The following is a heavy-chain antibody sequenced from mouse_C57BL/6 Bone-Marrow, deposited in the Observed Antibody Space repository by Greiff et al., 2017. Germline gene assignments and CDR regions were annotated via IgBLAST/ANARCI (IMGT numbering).Heavy chain of an antibody. Sequence: VQLQQSGGGLVQPGESLKLSCESNEYEFPSHDMSWVRKTPEKRLELVAAINSDGGSTYYPDTMERRFIISRDNTKKTLYLQMSSLRSEDTALYYCARQGYSRGWYVDVWGTGTTVTVSS. V-gene: IGHV5-2*01. CDR3: ARQGYSRGWYVDV. J-gene: IGHJ1*03. D-gene: IGHD2-3*01. CDR1: EYEFPSHD. CDR2: INSDGGST.